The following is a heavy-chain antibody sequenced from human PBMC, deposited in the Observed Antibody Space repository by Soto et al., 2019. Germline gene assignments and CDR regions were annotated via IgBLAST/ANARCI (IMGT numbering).Heavy chain of an antibody. CDR2: INHSGST. CDR1: GGSISSGDYY. D-gene: IGHD3-10*01. Sequence: SETLSLTCTVSGGSISSGDYYWSWIRQPTGKGLEWIGEINHSGSTNYNPSLKSRVTISVDTSKNQFSLKLSSVTAADTAVYYCARLTQGSGSYYNGHLYNWFDPWGQGTLVTVSS. V-gene: IGHV4-61*08. J-gene: IGHJ5*02. CDR3: ARLTQGSGSYYNGHLYNWFDP.